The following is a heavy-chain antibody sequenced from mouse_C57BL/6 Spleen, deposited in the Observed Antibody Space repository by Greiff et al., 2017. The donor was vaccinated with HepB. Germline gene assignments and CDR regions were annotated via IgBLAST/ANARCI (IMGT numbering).Heavy chain of an antibody. CDR3: ARFGITTVEGYFDY. J-gene: IGHJ2*01. D-gene: IGHD1-1*01. CDR2: IYPGSGST. Sequence: QVQLQQSGAELVKPGASVKMSCKASGYTFTSYWITWVKQRPGQGLEWIGDIYPGSGSTNYNEKFKSKATLTVDTSSSTAYMQLSSLTSEDSALYYCARFGITTVEGYFDYWGQGTTLTVSS. CDR1: GYTFTSYW. V-gene: IGHV1-55*01.